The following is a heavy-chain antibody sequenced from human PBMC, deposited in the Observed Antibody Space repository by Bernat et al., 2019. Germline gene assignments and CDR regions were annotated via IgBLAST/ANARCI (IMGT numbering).Heavy chain of an antibody. V-gene: IGHV3-23*04. Sequence: EVQLVESGGGLVQPGGSLRLSCTASGFTFSDYDMSWVRLAPGKGLDWVSSITRGGITHYADSVKGRFTISRDNSKNTLYLQMNSLRAEDTAVFYCAKSFRAFDSSTNYLAFNHWGQGTLVTVSS. CDR1: GFTFSDYD. J-gene: IGHJ4*02. CDR3: AKSFRAFDSSTNYLAFNH. CDR2: ITRGGIT. D-gene: IGHD5-24*01.